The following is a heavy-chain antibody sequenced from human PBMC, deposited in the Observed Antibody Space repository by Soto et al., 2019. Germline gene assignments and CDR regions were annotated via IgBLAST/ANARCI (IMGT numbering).Heavy chain of an antibody. D-gene: IGHD3-10*01. V-gene: IGHV6-1*01. CDR3: ARENTMIRGVINPLDY. J-gene: IGHJ4*02. CDR2: TFYRSDWSH. CDR1: GDSVSSTNAV. Sequence: QVQLQQSGPGLVKPSQTLSLTCAISGDSVSSTNAVWNWLRQSPSRGLEWLGRTFYRSDWSHDYXXSVKSRLTINXXTXKXXFSLQLNSVTPEDTAVYYCARENTMIRGVINPLDYWGQGTLVTVSS.